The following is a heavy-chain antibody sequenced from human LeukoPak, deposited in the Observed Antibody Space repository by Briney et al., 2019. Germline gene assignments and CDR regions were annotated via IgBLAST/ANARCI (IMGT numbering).Heavy chain of an antibody. Sequence: GASVKVSCKASGYTFTSYGISWVRQAPGQGLEWMGWISAYNGNTNYAQKLQGRVTMTTDTSTSTAYMELRSLRSDDTAVYYCARAGSGSYAVGRWFDPWGQGTLVTVSS. CDR1: GYTFTSYG. CDR2: ISAYNGNT. D-gene: IGHD1-26*01. CDR3: ARAGSGSYAVGRWFDP. V-gene: IGHV1-18*01. J-gene: IGHJ5*02.